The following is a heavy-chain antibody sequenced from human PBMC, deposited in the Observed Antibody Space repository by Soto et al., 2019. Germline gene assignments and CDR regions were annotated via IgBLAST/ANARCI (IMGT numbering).Heavy chain of an antibody. D-gene: IGHD2-15*01. CDR2: ISAYNGNT. CDR3: ARDGAPEPRDIYWYFDL. V-gene: IGHV1-18*01. Sequence: ASVKVSCKASGYTFTSYGISWVRQAPGQGLEWMGWISAYNGNTNYAQKLQGRVTMTTDTSTSTAYMELRSLRSDDTAVYYCARDGAPEPRDIYWYFDLWGRGTLVTVSS. J-gene: IGHJ2*01. CDR1: GYTFTSYG.